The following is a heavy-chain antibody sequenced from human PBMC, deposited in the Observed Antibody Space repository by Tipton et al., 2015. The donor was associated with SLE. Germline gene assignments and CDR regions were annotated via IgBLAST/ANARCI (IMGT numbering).Heavy chain of an antibody. J-gene: IGHJ6*02. CDR2: ISGSGGST. V-gene: IGHV3-23*01. CDR1: GFTFSTYA. CDR3: AKGSDHFWSNYYYCAMDV. Sequence: SLRLSCAASGFTFSTYAMSWVRQAPGKGLEWVSAISGSGGSTYYADSVKGRFTISRDKSKSTLSLQMNSLRPEDTGVYYCAKGSDHFWSNYYYCAMDVWGQGTTVTVSS. D-gene: IGHD3-3*02.